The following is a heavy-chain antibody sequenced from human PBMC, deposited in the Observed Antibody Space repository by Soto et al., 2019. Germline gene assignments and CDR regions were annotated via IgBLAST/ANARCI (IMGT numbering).Heavy chain of an antibody. D-gene: IGHD5-12*01. CDR1: GFTFSSYA. CDR3: AIRGYSGYDYYYYGMDV. J-gene: IGHJ6*02. CDR2: ISGSGGST. Sequence: GGSLRLSCAASGFTFSSYAMSWVRQAPGKGLEWVSAISGSGGSTYYADSVKGRFTISRDNSKNTLYLQMNSLRAEDTAVYYCAIRGYSGYDYYYYGMDVWGQGTTVTVSS. V-gene: IGHV3-23*01.